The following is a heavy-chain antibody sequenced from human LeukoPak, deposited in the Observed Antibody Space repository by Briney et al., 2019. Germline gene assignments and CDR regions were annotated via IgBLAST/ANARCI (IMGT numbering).Heavy chain of an antibody. V-gene: IGHV4-59*01. D-gene: IGHD4-11*01. J-gene: IGHJ4*02. CDR1: GGSISSYY. Sequence: TSSETLSLTCTVYGGSISSYYWSWIRQPPGKGLEWIGYIYYSGSTNYNPSLKSRVTISVDTSKNQFSLKLSSVTAADTAVYYCAIDRPLGYSNYGEWDYFDYWGQGTLVTVSS. CDR2: IYYSGST. CDR3: AIDRPLGYSNYGEWDYFDY.